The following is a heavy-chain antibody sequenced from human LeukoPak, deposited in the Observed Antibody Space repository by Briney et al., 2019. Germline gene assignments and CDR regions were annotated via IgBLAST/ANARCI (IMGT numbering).Heavy chain of an antibody. CDR2: LSSSGGST. J-gene: IGHJ3*02. CDR3: AKGPYSYDSSGAFDI. Sequence: GGSLRLSCAASGFAFSSYGMSWVRQAPGKGLEWVSGLSSSGGSTYYADSVKGRFTISRDNSKNMLYLQMNSLRAEDTAVYYCAKGPYSYDSSGAFDIWGQGTMVTVSS. CDR1: GFAFSSYG. D-gene: IGHD3-22*01. V-gene: IGHV3-23*01.